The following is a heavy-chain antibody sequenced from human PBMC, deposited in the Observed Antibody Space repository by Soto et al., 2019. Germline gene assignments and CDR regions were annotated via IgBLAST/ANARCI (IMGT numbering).Heavy chain of an antibody. J-gene: IGHJ5*02. D-gene: IGHD4-4*01. CDR2: MNGNSGNT. Sequence: ASVKVSCKASGYTFTSYVINWVRQAPGQGLKWMGWMNGNSGNTGYAQKFQGRVTMTRNTSISTAYMELRSLRSEDTAVYYCARGPQGIPYSWFDPWGQGTLVTVSS. V-gene: IGHV1-8*01. CDR3: ARGPQGIPYSWFDP. CDR1: GYTFTSYV.